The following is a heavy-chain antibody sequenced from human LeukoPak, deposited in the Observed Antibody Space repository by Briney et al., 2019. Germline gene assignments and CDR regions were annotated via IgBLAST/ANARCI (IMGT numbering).Heavy chain of an antibody. J-gene: IGHJ6*03. Sequence: GGSLRLSCAASGFTVSNNYINWVRQAPGKGLEWVSIIYRGDKKNYADSVKGRFTISRDNSKNTLYLQMNSLRTEDTAVYYCARVPSIYYYYYMDVWGKGTTVTVSS. CDR3: ARVPSIYYYYYMDV. D-gene: IGHD3-10*01. CDR2: IYRGDKK. CDR1: GFTVSNNY. V-gene: IGHV3-66*02.